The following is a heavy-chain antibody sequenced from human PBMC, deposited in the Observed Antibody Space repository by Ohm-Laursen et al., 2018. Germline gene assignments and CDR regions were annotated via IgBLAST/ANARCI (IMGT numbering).Heavy chain of an antibody. CDR3: AKHRLGYCSGGSCGYGYV. CDR1: GGSISSSSYC. J-gene: IGHJ6*02. V-gene: IGHV3-7*01. D-gene: IGHD2-15*01. CDR2: IKQDGSEK. Sequence: ETLSLTCTVSGGSISSSSYCWGWIRQPPGKGLEWVANIKQDGSEKYYVDSVKGRFTISRDNAKNSLYLQMNSLRAEDTAVYYCAKHRLGYCSGGSCGYGYVWGQGTTVTVSS.